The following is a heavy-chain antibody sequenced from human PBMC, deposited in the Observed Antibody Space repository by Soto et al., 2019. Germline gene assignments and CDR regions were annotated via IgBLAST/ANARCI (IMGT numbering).Heavy chain of an antibody. V-gene: IGHV3-23*01. Sequence: LRLSCAASGFTFSSYATSWVRQAPGKGLEWVSAISGSGASTYYADSVKGRFTISRDNSRSTLYLQMNSLRVEDTAVYYCAKYLHYSSSNFDYWGQGTLVTVSS. CDR2: ISGSGAST. CDR3: AKYLHYSSSNFDY. J-gene: IGHJ4*02. D-gene: IGHD6-6*01. CDR1: GFTFSSYA.